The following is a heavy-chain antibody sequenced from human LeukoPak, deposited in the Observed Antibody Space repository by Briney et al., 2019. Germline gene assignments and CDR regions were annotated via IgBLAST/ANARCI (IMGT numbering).Heavy chain of an antibody. D-gene: IGHD3-9*01. CDR3: ARSKTELRYFDWLSDLTFDY. CDR1: GGSISSSSRY. V-gene: IGHV4-39*01. J-gene: IGHJ4*02. Sequence: SETLSLTCSVSGGSISSSSRYWGWIRQPPGKGLEWIGSIYYSGSTYYNPSLKSRVTISVDTSKNQFSLKLSSVTAADTAVYYCARSKTELRYFDWLSDLTFDYWGQGTLVTVSS. CDR2: IYYSGST.